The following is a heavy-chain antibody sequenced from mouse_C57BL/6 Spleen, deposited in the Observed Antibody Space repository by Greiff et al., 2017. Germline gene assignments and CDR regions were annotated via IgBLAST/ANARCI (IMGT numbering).Heavy chain of an antibody. CDR3: ARSTAQGFDY. V-gene: IGHV1-82*01. CDR1: GYAFSSSW. J-gene: IGHJ2*01. D-gene: IGHD3-2*02. Sequence: VKLLASGPELVKPGASVKISCKASGYAFSSSWMNWVKQRPGKGLEWIGRIYPGDGDTNYNGKFKGKATLTADKSSSTAYMQLSSLTSEDSAVYFCARSTAQGFDYWGQGTTLTVSS. CDR2: IYPGDGDT.